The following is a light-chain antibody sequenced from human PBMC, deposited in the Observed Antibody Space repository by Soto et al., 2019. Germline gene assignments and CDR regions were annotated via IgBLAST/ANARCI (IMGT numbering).Light chain of an antibody. CDR1: SSDFGGYNF. CDR3: CSYTSYSPYV. J-gene: IGLJ1*01. Sequence: QSVLTQPASVSGSPGQSITISCTGTSSDFGGYNFVSWYQHRPGKAPKLMIYAVSNRPSEVSNRFSGSKSGNTASLTISGLQAEDEADYYCCSYTSYSPYVFGTGTKVTVL. V-gene: IGLV2-14*01. CDR2: AVS.